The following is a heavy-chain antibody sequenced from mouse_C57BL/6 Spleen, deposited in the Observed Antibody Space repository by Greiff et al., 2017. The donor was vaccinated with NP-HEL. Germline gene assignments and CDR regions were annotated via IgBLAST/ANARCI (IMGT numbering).Heavy chain of an antibody. CDR1: GYAFSSSW. Sequence: QVQLKESGPELVKPGASVKISCKASGYAFSSSWMNWVKQRPGKGLEWIGRIYPGDGDTNYNGKFKGKATLTADKSSSTAYMQLSSLTSEDSAVYFCAREFYYGSSSFLAYWGQGTLVTVSA. J-gene: IGHJ3*01. CDR2: IYPGDGDT. D-gene: IGHD1-1*01. CDR3: AREFYYGSSSFLAY. V-gene: IGHV1-82*01.